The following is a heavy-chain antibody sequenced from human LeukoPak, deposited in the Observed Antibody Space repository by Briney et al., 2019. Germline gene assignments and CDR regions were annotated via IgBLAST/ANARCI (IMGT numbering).Heavy chain of an antibody. Sequence: KTAETVPLTCTVSGGSISSYYWTWIRQPAGKGLEWIGRIYSSGNTHYNPALNSPGTHSIDLSKNQFSLELSSVTAADTAVYYCARDLGYGCYFYFYLDVWG. CDR1: GGSISSYY. CDR3: ARDLGYGCYFYFYLDV. J-gene: IGHJ6*03. V-gene: IGHV4-4*07. D-gene: IGHD5-18*01. CDR2: IYSSGNT.